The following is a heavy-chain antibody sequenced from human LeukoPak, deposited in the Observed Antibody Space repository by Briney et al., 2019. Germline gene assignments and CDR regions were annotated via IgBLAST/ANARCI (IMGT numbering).Heavy chain of an antibody. CDR2: IYYSGST. Sequence: KTSETLSLTCTVSGGSISSGDYYWSWIRQPPGKGLEWIGYIYYSGSTYYNPSLKSRVTISVDTSKNQFSLKLSSVTAADTAVYYCARGTWQQLSTRIEYFQHWGQGTLVTVSS. J-gene: IGHJ1*01. CDR3: ARGTWQQLSTRIEYFQH. CDR1: GGSISSGDYY. D-gene: IGHD6-13*01. V-gene: IGHV4-30-4*08.